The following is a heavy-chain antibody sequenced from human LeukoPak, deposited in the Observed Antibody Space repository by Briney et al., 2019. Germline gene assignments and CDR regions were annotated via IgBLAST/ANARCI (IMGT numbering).Heavy chain of an antibody. CDR1: GFTFSIFW. CDR2: IKQDGSEK. D-gene: IGHD6-13*01. V-gene: IGHV3-7*01. J-gene: IGHJ6*02. CDR3: AKDRGSSSAAYGMDV. Sequence: GGSLRLSCAASGFTFSIFWMTWGRQAPGKGLEWVANIKQDGSEKYYVDSVKGRFTISRDNAKNSLYLQMNSLRDEDTVVYYCAKDRGSSSAAYGMDVWGQGTTVTVSS.